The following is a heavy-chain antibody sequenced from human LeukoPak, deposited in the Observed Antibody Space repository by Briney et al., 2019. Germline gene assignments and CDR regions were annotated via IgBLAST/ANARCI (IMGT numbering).Heavy chain of an antibody. J-gene: IGHJ6*03. V-gene: IGHV4-59*01. CDR3: ARTTEGGYTYDYFYYYYMDV. CDR2: IHYSGST. D-gene: IGHD5-18*01. Sequence: SETLSLTCAVSGGSISSYYWSWIRQPPGKGLEWIGYIHYSGSTNYNPSLKSRVTISVDTSKNQFSLKLSSVTAADTAVYYCARTTEGGYTYDYFYYYYMDVWGKGTTVTISS. CDR1: GGSISSYY.